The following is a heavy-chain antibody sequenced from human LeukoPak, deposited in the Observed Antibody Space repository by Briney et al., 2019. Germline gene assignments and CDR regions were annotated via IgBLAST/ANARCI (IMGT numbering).Heavy chain of an antibody. V-gene: IGHV4-34*01. J-gene: IGHJ4*02. D-gene: IGHD2-15*01. CDR2: INHSGST. CDR3: ARGRYDVVVAAAFGRHLDY. Sequence: AGGSLRISCVGSGFTFSSCAMSWVRQPPGKGLEWIGEINHSGSTNDNPSLKSRVTISVDTSKNQFSLNLSSVTAADTAVYYCARGRYDVVVAAAFGRHLDYWGQGTLVTVSS. CDR1: GFTFSSCA.